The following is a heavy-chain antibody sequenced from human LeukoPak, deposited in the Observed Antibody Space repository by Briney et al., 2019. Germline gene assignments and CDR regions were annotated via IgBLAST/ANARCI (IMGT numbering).Heavy chain of an antibody. CDR3: ARDGGSYAFDY. V-gene: IGHV3-48*03. J-gene: IGHJ4*02. CDR1: GFTFSSYE. Sequence: GGSLRLSCAASGFTFSSYEMNWVRQAPGKGLEWVSYISSSASTIYYADSVKGRFTVSRDNAKNSLYLHMNRLRAEDTAVYYCARDGGSYAFDYWGQGTLVTVSS. CDR2: ISSSASTI. D-gene: IGHD1-26*01.